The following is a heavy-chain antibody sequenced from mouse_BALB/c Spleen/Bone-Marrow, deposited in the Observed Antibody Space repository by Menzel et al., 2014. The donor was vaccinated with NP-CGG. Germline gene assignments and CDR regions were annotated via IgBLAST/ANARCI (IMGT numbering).Heavy chain of an antibody. Sequence: EVQLQQSGPELVKPGASVKIPCKASGCTFTDYNMDWVKQSHGKSLEWIGNINPNNGDTSYNQRFRGKATLTVDKSSSTAYMELRSLTSEDTAVYYCARTGYYTLFAYWGQGTLVTVSA. D-gene: IGHD2-3*01. CDR1: GCTFTDYN. J-gene: IGHJ3*01. CDR2: INPNNGDT. CDR3: ARTGYYTLFAY. V-gene: IGHV1-18*01.